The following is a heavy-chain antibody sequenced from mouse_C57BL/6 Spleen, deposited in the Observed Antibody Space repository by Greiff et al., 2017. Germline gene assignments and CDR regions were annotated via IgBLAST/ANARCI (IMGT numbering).Heavy chain of an antibody. CDR3: ARHGVITTVVDWYFDV. V-gene: IGHV5-9*01. CDR2: ISGGGGNT. J-gene: IGHJ1*03. Sequence: EVMLVESGGGLVKPGGSLKLSCAASGFTFSSYTMSWVRQTPEKRLEWVATISGGGGNTYYPDSVKGRFTISRDNAKNTLYLQRSSLRSEDTALYYCARHGVITTVVDWYFDVWGTGTTVTVSS. CDR1: GFTFSSYT. D-gene: IGHD1-1*01.